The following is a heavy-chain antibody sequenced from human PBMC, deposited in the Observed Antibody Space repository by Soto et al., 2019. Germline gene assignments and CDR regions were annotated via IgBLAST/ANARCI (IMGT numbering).Heavy chain of an antibody. Sequence: SETLSLTCTVSGGSISSYYWSWIRQPPGKGLEWIGYIYYSGSTNYNPSLKSRVTISVDTSKNQFSLKLSSVTAADTAVYYCARADSGDYGNDAFDIWGQGTMVTVSS. CDR2: IYYSGST. V-gene: IGHV4-59*01. D-gene: IGHD4-17*01. CDR3: ARADSGDYGNDAFDI. CDR1: GGSISSYY. J-gene: IGHJ3*02.